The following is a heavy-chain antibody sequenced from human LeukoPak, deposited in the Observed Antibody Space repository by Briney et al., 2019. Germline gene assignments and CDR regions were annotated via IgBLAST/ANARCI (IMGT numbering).Heavy chain of an antibody. J-gene: IGHJ3*02. CDR1: GGTFSSYA. CDR2: IIPIFGTA. CDR3: ARGPTQRAFDI. Sequence: ASVKVSCKAPGGTFSSYAISWVRQAPGQGLEWMGGIIPIFGTANYAQKFQGRVTITADESTSTAYMELSSLRSEDTAVYYCARGPTQRAFDIWGQGTMVTVSS. V-gene: IGHV1-69*13.